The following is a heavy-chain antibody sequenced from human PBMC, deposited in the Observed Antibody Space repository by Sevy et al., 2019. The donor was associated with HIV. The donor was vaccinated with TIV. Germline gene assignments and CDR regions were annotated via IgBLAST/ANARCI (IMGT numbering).Heavy chain of an antibody. CDR3: ASVEGARERHWCMGPSFFGS. J-gene: IGHJ4*02. CDR1: GGTFSNSD. CDR2: IIPRFGTA. V-gene: IGHV1-69*13. Sequence: ASVKVSCKVSGGTFSNSDINWVRQAPGQGLEWMGRIIPRFGTANYAQKFQDRDTITADESATTAFMDLSSLRSEDTALYYCASVEGARERHWCMGPSFFGSWGQGTLVSDSS. D-gene: IGHD2-8*01.